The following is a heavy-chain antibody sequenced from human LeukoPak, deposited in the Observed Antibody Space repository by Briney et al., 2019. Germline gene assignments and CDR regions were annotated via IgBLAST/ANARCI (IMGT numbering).Heavy chain of an antibody. CDR1: GFTFSSYS. CDR2: ISSSSSYI. D-gene: IGHD3-3*01. V-gene: IGHV3-21*01. CDR3: ARDYGLRFLEWFGAFDI. Sequence: GGSLRLSCAASGFTFSSYSMNWVRQAPGKGLEWVSPISSSSSYIYYADSVKGRFTISRDNGKNSLYLQMNSLRAEDTAVYYCARDYGLRFLEWFGAFDIWGQGTMVTVSS. J-gene: IGHJ3*02.